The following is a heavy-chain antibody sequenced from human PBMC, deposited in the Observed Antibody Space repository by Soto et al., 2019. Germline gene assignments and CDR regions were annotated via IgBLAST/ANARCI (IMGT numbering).Heavy chain of an antibody. D-gene: IGHD2-21*02. CDR1: GGSFSGYY. V-gene: IGHV4-34*01. CDR3: ARGRSRQMTAIPRYYYYGMDV. Sequence: SETLSLTCAVYGGSFSGYYWRGIRQPPGKGLGWIGEINHSGSTNYNPSLKSRVTISVDTSKNQFSLKLSSVTAADTAVYYCARGRSRQMTAIPRYYYYGMDVWGQGTTVT. J-gene: IGHJ6*02. CDR2: INHSGST.